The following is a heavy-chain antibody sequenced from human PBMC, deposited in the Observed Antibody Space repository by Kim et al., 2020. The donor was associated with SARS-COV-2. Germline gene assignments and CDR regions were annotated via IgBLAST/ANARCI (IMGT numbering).Heavy chain of an antibody. CDR2: IYYSGST. J-gene: IGHJ6*02. D-gene: IGHD3-3*02. CDR1: GGSISSSSYY. Sequence: SETLSLTCTVSGGSISSSSYYWGWIRQPPGKGLEWIGSIYYSGSTYYNPSLKSRVTISVDTSKNQFSLKLSSVTAADTAVYYCARHSNPYPRPTYYYYGMDVWGQGTTVTVSS. CDR3: ARHSNPYPRPTYYYYGMDV. V-gene: IGHV4-39*01.